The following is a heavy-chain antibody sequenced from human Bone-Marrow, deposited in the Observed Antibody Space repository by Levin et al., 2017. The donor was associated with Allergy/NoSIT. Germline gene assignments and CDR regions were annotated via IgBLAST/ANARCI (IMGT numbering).Heavy chain of an antibody. V-gene: IGHV3-15*01. Sequence: GGSLRLSCSASGFAFSNAWMSWVRQAPGKGLEWVGRIKSKTDGGTADSAASVKDRFTISRDDSKSTVYLQILSLKPEDTALYYCTTDGFYYGSRTSWGGGGFDTWGEGTLVTVSS. D-gene: IGHD3-10*01. CDR1: GFAFSNAW. J-gene: IGHJ5*02. CDR3: TTDGFYYGSRTSWGGGGFDT. CDR2: IKSKTDGGTA.